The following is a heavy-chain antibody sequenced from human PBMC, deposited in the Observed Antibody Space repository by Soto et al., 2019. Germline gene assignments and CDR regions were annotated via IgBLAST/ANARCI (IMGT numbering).Heavy chain of an antibody. V-gene: IGHV1-3*05. CDR2: INPANGNT. D-gene: IGHD3-16*02. Sequence: QVQLAQSGAEERKPGASVKVSCEATGYTFTAYAMNWVRQAPGQSLEWMGWINPANGNTRYSQKFQGRLTITSDTSANTVYMELSSLTSEDTAMYYCTRSAISPYGGLIGPFDYWGQGNLVTVSS. CDR3: TRSAISPYGGLIGPFDY. CDR1: GYTFTAYA. J-gene: IGHJ4*02.